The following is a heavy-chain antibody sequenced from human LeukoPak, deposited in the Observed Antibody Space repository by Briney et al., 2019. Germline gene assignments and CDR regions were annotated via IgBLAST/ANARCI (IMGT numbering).Heavy chain of an antibody. J-gene: IGHJ5*02. CDR1: GYTFSDYY. V-gene: IGHV1-2*02. CDR2: INPNSGDT. CDR3: ARANMVRGVGLFFDRNWFDP. D-gene: IGHD3-10*01. Sequence: ASVKVSCKASGYTFSDYYIHWVRQAPGQGLEWMAWINPNSGDTNYAQKFQGRVTMTRDTSISTAYMELSGLRSDDTAVCYCARANMVRGVGLFFDRNWFDPWGQGTLVTVSS.